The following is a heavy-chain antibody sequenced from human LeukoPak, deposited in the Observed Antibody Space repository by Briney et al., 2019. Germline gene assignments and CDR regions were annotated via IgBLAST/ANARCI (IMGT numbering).Heavy chain of an antibody. CDR1: GFTFSGYW. J-gene: IGHJ4*02. CDR2: IKQDGSEK. D-gene: IGHD4-17*01. V-gene: IGHV3-7*01. CDR3: ARDDVGDYVSSLPY. Sequence: GGSLRLSCAASGFTFSGYWMSWVRQAPVKGLEWVANIKQDGSEKYYVDSVKGRFTISRDNAKNSLYLQVNSLRGEDTAVYYCARDDVGDYVSSLPYWGQGTLVTVSS.